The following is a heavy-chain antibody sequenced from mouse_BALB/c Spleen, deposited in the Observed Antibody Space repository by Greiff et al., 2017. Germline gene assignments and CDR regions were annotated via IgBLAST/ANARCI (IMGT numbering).Heavy chain of an antibody. Sequence: VQLQQSGPELVKPGASVKMSCKASGYTFTDYVISWVKQRTGQGLEWIGEIYPGSGSTYYNEKFKGKATLTVDKSSSTAYMHLNSLTSEDSAVYYCARALWDYGSSYRYFDYWGQGTTLTVSS. CDR1: GYTFTDYV. CDR2: IYPGSGST. CDR3: ARALWDYGSSYRYFDY. D-gene: IGHD1-1*01. J-gene: IGHJ2*01. V-gene: IGHV1-77*01.